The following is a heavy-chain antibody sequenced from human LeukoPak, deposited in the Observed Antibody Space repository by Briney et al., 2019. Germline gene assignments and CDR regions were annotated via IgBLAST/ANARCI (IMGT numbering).Heavy chain of an antibody. D-gene: IGHD6-19*01. Sequence: GGSLRLSCAASGFTFGSYWMRWVRQAPGKGLEGVANVKEDGSEKYYVDSVKGRFTISRDNAKNSLYLQMNSLRAEDTAVYYCATQFWWAAVGDTVLDDWGQGALVTVSS. V-gene: IGHV3-7*05. J-gene: IGHJ4*02. CDR3: ATQFWWAAVGDTVLDD. CDR2: VKEDGSEK. CDR1: GFTFGSYW.